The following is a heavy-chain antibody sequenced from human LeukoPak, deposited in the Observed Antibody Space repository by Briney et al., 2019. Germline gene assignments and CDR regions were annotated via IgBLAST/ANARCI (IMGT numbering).Heavy chain of an antibody. D-gene: IGHD6-6*01. CDR2: ISSSASNK. CDR1: GFTFNNYN. V-gene: IGHV3-23*01. J-gene: IGHJ4*02. Sequence: GGSLRLSCAASGFTFNNYNMNWVRQAPGKGLEWVSYISSSASNKFYADSVKGRFTISRDNSKNTLYLQMNSLRAEDTAVYYCAKDLPPSYSSSSYYFDYWGQGTLVTVSS. CDR3: AKDLPPSYSSSSYYFDY.